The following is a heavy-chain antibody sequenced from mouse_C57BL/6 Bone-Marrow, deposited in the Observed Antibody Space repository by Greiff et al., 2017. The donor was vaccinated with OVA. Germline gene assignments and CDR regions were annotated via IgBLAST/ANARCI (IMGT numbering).Heavy chain of an antibody. V-gene: IGHV1-66*01. CDR3: ARGRLRPWFAY. CDR1: GYSFTSYY. Sequence: VKLVESGPELVKPGASVKISCKASGYSFTSYYIHWVKQRPGQGLEWIGWIYPGSGNTKYNEKFKGKATLTADTSSSTAYMQLSSLTSEDSAVYYCARGRLRPWFAYWGQGTLVTVSA. D-gene: IGHD2-4*01. J-gene: IGHJ3*01. CDR2: IYPGSGNT.